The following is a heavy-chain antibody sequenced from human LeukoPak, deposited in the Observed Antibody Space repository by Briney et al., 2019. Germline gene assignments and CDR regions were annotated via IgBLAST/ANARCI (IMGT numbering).Heavy chain of an antibody. CDR3: AREVLRYFDWFPPGFDY. J-gene: IGHJ4*02. CDR2: INHSGST. CDR1: GGSFSGYY. V-gene: IGHV4-34*01. Sequence: PSETLSLTRAVYGGSFSGYYWSWIRQPPGKGLEWIGEINHSGSTNYNPSLKSRVTISVDTSKNQFSLKLSSVTAADTAVYYCAREVLRYFDWFPPGFDYWGQGTLVTVSS. D-gene: IGHD3-9*01.